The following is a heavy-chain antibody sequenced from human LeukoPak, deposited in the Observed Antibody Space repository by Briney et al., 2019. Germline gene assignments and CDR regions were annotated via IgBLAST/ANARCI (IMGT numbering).Heavy chain of an antibody. J-gene: IGHJ6*03. Sequence: SETLSLTCTVSGGSLSSGSYYWSWIRQPAGKGLEWIGRIYTSGSTNYNPSLKSRVTISVDTSKNQFSLKLSSVTAADTAVYYCARDRNGSVSWYYYYYMDVWGKGTTVTVSS. D-gene: IGHD5-24*01. CDR2: IYTSGST. CDR3: ARDRNGSVSWYYYYYMDV. V-gene: IGHV4-61*02. CDR1: GGSLSSGSYY.